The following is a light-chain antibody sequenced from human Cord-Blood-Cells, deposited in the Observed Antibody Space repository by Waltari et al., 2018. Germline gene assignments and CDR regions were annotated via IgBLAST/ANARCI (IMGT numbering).Light chain of an antibody. J-gene: IGKJ4*01. CDR1: QSVSSY. V-gene: IGKV3-11*01. Sequence: EIVLTQSPATLSLSPGERATLSCRASQSVSSYLAWYQQKPGQAPRLLIYDASNRAPGIPARFNGSGSGTDFTLTISSLEPEDFAVYYCQQRSNWPLTFGGGTKVEIK. CDR3: QQRSNWPLT. CDR2: DAS.